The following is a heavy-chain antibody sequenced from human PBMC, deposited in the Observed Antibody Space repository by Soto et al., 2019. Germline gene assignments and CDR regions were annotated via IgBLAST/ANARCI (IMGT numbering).Heavy chain of an antibody. V-gene: IGHV3-11*01. CDR1: GFTFRDYY. D-gene: IGHD3-22*01. CDR2: ISSSGDII. Sequence: GGSLRLSCAASGFTFRDYYMSWIRQAPGKGLEWISYISSSGDIIYYADSVKGRFTFSRDNAKNSLFLQMNSLRAEDTAVYYCAKILDSSGYYPYYFDYWGQGTLVTVSS. CDR3: AKILDSSGYYPYYFDY. J-gene: IGHJ4*02.